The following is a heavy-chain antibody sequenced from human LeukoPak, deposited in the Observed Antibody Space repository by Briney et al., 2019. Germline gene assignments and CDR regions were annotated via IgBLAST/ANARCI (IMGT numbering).Heavy chain of an antibody. CDR3: AREYFYGMDV. Sequence: TGGSLRLSCAASGFPFSTYYMDSVRQAPGKGLEWVGLSRAKGDSYSTEYAASVRGRFSISRDESQNSMFLHMNSLKTEDTAVYFCAREYFYGMDVWGQGTTVTVSS. CDR2: SRAKGDSYST. J-gene: IGHJ6*02. V-gene: IGHV3-72*01. CDR1: GFPFSTYY.